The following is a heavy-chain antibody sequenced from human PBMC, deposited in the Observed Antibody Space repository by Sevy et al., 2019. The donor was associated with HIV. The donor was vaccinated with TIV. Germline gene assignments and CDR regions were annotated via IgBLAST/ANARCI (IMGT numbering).Heavy chain of an antibody. J-gene: IGHJ4*02. V-gene: IGHV3-21*01. CDR3: VRDGWNY. Sequence: GGSLRLSCAASGLTFSTSTMNWIRQAPGKGLEWVSFMTSSGSYILYADSVKGRFTISRDNAKNSVFLQMNSLRVEDTAVYYCVRDGWNYWGQRTLVTVSS. D-gene: IGHD2-15*01. CDR1: GLTFSTST. CDR2: MTSSGSYI.